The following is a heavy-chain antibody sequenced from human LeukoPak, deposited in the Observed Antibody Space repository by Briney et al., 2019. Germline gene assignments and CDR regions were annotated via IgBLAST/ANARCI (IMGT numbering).Heavy chain of an antibody. CDR3: ARDKGMRGSNYYFDY. Sequence: ASVKVSCKASGYTFTSYYMHWVRQAPGQGLEWIGIITPRGDSTTYTQKFQGRVTMTTDTSTSTVYMELSSLRSDDTAVYYCARDKGMRGSNYYFDYWGQGTLVTVSS. CDR2: ITPRGDST. CDR1: GYTFTSYY. V-gene: IGHV1-46*01. D-gene: IGHD2-15*01. J-gene: IGHJ4*02.